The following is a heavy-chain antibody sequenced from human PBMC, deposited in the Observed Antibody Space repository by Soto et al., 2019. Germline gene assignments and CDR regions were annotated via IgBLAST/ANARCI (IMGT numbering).Heavy chain of an antibody. J-gene: IGHJ4*02. CDR2: VYNSGST. V-gene: IGHV4-61*08. CDR3: ARYRREAVAGYTLDN. Sequence: SETLSLTCTVSGGSISSGGYYWSWIRQHPGKGLEWIGYVYNSGSTNYNPSLKSRVTISEDTSKSQFSLKVNSMTAADTAVYYCARYRREAVAGYTLDNWGQGILVTVSS. D-gene: IGHD6-13*01. CDR1: GGSISSGGYY.